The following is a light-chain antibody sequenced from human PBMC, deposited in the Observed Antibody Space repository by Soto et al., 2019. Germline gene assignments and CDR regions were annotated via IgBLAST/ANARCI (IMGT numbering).Light chain of an antibody. CDR3: CSYAGSYTLGV. CDR1: SSDVGGYNY. Sequence: QSVLTQPPSASGSPGQSVTISCTGTSSDVGGYNYVSWYQQHPGKAPKLMIYDVSKRPSGVPDRFSGSKSGNTASLTISGLQAEDEADYYCCSYAGSYTLGVFGGGTKVTVL. V-gene: IGLV2-11*01. J-gene: IGLJ2*01. CDR2: DVS.